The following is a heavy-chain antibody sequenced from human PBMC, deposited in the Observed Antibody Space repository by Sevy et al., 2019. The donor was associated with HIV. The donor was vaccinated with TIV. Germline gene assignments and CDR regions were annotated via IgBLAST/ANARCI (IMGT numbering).Heavy chain of an antibody. J-gene: IGHJ4*02. CDR1: DGTFSGHY. V-gene: IGHV4-34*01. CDR3: VRGKLGATIEDKSFDY. D-gene: IGHD1-26*01. CDR2: INHSGGT. Sequence: SETLSLTCAVYDGTFSGHYWSWIRQPPGKRLEWIGQINHSGGTNYNPSLKSRVTISADTSKNQFSLKLTSVTAADTAVYYCVRGKLGATIEDKSFDYWGRGTLVTVSS.